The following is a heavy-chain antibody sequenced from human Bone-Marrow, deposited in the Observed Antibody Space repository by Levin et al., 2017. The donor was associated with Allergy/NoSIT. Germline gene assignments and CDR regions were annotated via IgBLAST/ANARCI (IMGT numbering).Heavy chain of an antibody. CDR1: GFTFSSFD. Sequence: LSLTCAASGFTFSSFDMHWVRQAPGKGLHWVAFVSYSGTNKNYADSVKGRFTISRDNSRNTLYLQMNSLRAEDTAVYYCTGGPSGVRGWGQGTLVTVSS. D-gene: IGHD3-16*01. V-gene: IGHV3-30*03. J-gene: IGHJ4*02. CDR3: TGGPSGVRG. CDR2: VSYSGTNK.